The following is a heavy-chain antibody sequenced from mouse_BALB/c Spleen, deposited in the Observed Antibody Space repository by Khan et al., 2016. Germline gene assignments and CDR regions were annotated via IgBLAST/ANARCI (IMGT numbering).Heavy chain of an antibody. V-gene: IGHV14-4*02. CDR3: RAEGGDGGFDY. CDR1: GFNIKDYY. D-gene: IGHD1-1*02. J-gene: IGHJ2*01. Sequence: VQLKQSGAELVRSGASVRLSCTASGFNIKDYYMHWVKQRPEQGLEWIGWIDPENAYTEYAPKFQGKATLTADSSSNTAYLQLSSLTSEDTAVSYCRAEGGDGGFDYWGQGTTLTVSS. CDR2: IDPENAYT.